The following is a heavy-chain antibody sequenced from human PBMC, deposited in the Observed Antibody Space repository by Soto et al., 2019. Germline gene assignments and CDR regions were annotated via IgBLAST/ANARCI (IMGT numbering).Heavy chain of an antibody. V-gene: IGHV3-48*02. CDR2: ISSSSSTI. D-gene: IGHD6-19*01. J-gene: IGHJ3*02. CDR3: ASVMKPGIAVAGHRAFDI. CDR1: GFTFSSYS. Sequence: GGSLRLSCAASGFTFSSYSMNWVRQAPGKGLEWVSYISSSSSTIYYADSVKGRFTISRDNAKNSLYLQMNSLRDEDTAVYYCASVMKPGIAVAGHRAFDIWGQGTMVTVSS.